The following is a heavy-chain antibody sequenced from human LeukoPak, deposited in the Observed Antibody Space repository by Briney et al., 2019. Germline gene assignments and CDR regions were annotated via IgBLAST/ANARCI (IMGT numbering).Heavy chain of an antibody. CDR1: GFTFSSYA. V-gene: IGHV3-30*04. D-gene: IGHD6-19*01. Sequence: PGGSLRLSCAASGFTFSSYAMHWVRQAPGKGLEWVAVISYDGSNKYYADSVKGRFTISRDNSKSTLYLQMNSLRAEDTAVYYCARGVMIAVAGLGYWGQGTLVTVPS. CDR3: ARGVMIAVAGLGY. J-gene: IGHJ4*02. CDR2: ISYDGSNK.